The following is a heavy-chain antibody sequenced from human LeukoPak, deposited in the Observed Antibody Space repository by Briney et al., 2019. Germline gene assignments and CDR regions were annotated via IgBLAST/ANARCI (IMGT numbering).Heavy chain of an antibody. CDR1: GFTFSSYW. CDR2: INSDGSST. CDR3: ARSPYYYDSSGYLPY. Sequence: GGSLRLSCAASGFTFSSYWMHWVRQAPGKGLVWVSRINSDGSSTSYADSVKGRFTISRDNAKNTLYLQVNSLRAEDTAVYYCARSPYYYDSSGYLPYWGQGTLVTVSS. V-gene: IGHV3-74*01. J-gene: IGHJ4*02. D-gene: IGHD3-22*01.